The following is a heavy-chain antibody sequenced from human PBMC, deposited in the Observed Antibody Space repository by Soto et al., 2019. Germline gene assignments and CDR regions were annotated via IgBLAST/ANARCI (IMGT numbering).Heavy chain of an antibody. D-gene: IGHD2-21*02. Sequence: PGESLKISCKGSGYSFTSYWISWVRQMPGKGLEWMGRIDPSDSYTNYSPSFQGHVTISADKSISTAYLQWSSLKASDTAMYYCARHLMPLNCGGDCYKDYWGQGTLVTVSS. CDR3: ARHLMPLNCGGDCYKDY. CDR2: IDPSDSYT. V-gene: IGHV5-10-1*01. J-gene: IGHJ4*02. CDR1: GYSFTSYW.